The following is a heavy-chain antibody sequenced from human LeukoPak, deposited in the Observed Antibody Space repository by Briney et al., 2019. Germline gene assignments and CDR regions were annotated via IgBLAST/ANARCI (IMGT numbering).Heavy chain of an antibody. CDR2: IYHSGST. CDR1: GYSISSAYY. J-gene: IGHJ4*02. V-gene: IGHV4-38-2*02. CDR3: ARDPLHRFFDY. Sequence: SETLSLTCTVSGYSISSAYYWGWIRQPPGKGLERIGTIYHSGSTYYTPSLKSRVTISLDTSKNQFSLKLSSVTAADTAMYYCARDPLHRFFDYWGQGTLVTVSS.